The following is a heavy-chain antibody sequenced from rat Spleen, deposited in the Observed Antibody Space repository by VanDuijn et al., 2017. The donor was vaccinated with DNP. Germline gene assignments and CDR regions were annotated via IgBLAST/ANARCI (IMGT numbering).Heavy chain of an antibody. CDR1: GFIFSDYY. V-gene: IGHV5-20*01. D-gene: IGHD4-3*01. Sequence: EVQLVESGGGPVQPGRSLKLSCVASGFIFSDYYMAWVRQAPTKGLEWVASITNSGGSTYYRDSVKGRFTISRDNAKSTLYLQMDSLRSEDTATYYCTRDRGDWYFDFWGPGTMVTVSS. CDR2: ITNSGGST. J-gene: IGHJ1*01. CDR3: TRDRGDWYFDF.